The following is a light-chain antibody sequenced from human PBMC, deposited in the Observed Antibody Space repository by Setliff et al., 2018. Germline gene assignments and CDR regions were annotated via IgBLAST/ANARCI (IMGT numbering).Light chain of an antibody. CDR3: QSYDSSLSGYV. Sequence: QSVLTQPASVSGSPGQSITISCTGTSSDVGGYNYVSWYQQHPGKAPKLMIYDVGNRPSGVSNRFSGSKSGNTASLTISGLQAEDEADYYCQSYDSSLSGYVFGTGTKVTVL. V-gene: IGLV2-14*03. CDR2: DVG. J-gene: IGLJ1*01. CDR1: SSDVGGYNY.